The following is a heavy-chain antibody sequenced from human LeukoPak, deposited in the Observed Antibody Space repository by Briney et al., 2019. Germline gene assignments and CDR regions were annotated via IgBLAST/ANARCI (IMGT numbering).Heavy chain of an antibody. D-gene: IGHD2-2*01. J-gene: IGHJ3*02. Sequence: SQTLSLTCTVSGGSISSGSYYWSWIRQPAGKGLEWIGRIYTSGSTNHNPSLKSRVTMSVDTSKNQLSLKLTSVTAADTAVYYCARDGGVVVPTAPAVFDIWGQGTMVTVSS. CDR1: GGSISSGSYY. CDR3: ARDGGVVVPTAPAVFDI. V-gene: IGHV4-61*02. CDR2: IYTSGST.